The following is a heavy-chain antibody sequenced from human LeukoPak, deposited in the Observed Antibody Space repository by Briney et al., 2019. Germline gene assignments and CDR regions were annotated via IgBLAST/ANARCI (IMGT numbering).Heavy chain of an antibody. Sequence: GSLRLSCAASGLTFSSYGMHWVRQAPGKGLEWVAVILNDGIRKYYAESVEGRFTISRDNSKNTLYLQMNSLRVEDTAVYYCAKDLDSSGDSYWGQGTLVSVSS. D-gene: IGHD3-22*01. CDR3: AKDLDSSGDSY. V-gene: IGHV3-30*18. CDR2: ILNDGIRK. J-gene: IGHJ4*02. CDR1: GLTFSSYG.